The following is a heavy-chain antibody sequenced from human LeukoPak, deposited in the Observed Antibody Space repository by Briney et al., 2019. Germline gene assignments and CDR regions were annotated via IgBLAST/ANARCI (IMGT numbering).Heavy chain of an antibody. CDR1: GFTFSDYY. V-gene: IGHV3-11*06. CDR3: ARDAYCSGGTCYHDPFDI. D-gene: IGHD2-15*01. CDR2: ISSSSNYT. Sequence: PGGSLRLSCAASGFTFSDYYMSWICQAPGKGLEWVSYISSSSNYTSYAESVKGRFTVSRDNAKNSLYLQMNSLRAEDTAVYYCARDAYCSGGTCYHDPFDIWGQGTMVTVSS. J-gene: IGHJ3*02.